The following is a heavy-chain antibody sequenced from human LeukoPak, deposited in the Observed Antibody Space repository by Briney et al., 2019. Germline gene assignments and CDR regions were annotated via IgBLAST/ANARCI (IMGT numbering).Heavy chain of an antibody. CDR2: IYYSGST. D-gene: IGHD6-6*01. J-gene: IGHJ4*02. CDR1: GGSTSSSSYY. CDR3: ARGDARSSSREFDY. Sequence: SETLSLTCTVSGGSTSSSSYYWGWIRQPPGKGLEWIGSIYYSGSTYYNPSPKSRVTISVDTSKNQFSLKLSSVTAADTAVYYCARGDARSSSREFDYWGQGTLVTVSS. V-gene: IGHV4-39*07.